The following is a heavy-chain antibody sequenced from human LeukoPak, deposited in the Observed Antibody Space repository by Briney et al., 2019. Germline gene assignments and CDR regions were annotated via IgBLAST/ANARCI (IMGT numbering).Heavy chain of an antibody. CDR3: AREDPQTTVPEGMDV. CDR1: GGSISHYY. CDR2: IYYSGTT. Sequence: SETLPLTCTVSGGSISHYYWSWIRQSPGKGLGWIGYIYYSGTTNYNPSLKSRVTISVDTSRNQSSLQLRSVTAADTAVYYCAREDPQTTVPEGMDVWGQGTTVIVSS. V-gene: IGHV4-59*01. J-gene: IGHJ6*02. D-gene: IGHD4-17*01.